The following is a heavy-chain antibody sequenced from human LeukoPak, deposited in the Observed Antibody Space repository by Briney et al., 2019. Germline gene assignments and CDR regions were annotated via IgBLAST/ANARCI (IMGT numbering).Heavy chain of an antibody. V-gene: IGHV4-34*01. CDR3: ARGQIHYGSGGYLDY. CDR1: GGSFSGYY. Sequence: PSETLSLTCAVYGGSFSGYYWSWIRQPPGKGLEWIGEINHSGSTNYNPSLKSRVTISVDTSKNQFSLKLSSVTAADTAVYYCARGQIHYGSGGYLDYWGQGTLVTVSS. J-gene: IGHJ4*02. CDR2: INHSGST. D-gene: IGHD3-10*01.